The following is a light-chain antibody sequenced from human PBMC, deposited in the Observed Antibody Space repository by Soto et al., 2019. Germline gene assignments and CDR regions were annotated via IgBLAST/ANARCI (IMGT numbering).Light chain of an antibody. J-gene: IGKJ1*01. CDR1: QSVSSSY. CDR2: AAS. V-gene: IGKV3-20*01. CDR3: QQYGSSGT. Sequence: VLTQSPGTLSLSPGERANLSCRASQSVSSSYLVWHQQKPGQAPRLLIYAASRRATGIPDRFSGSGSGTDFTLTISRLEPEDFAVYYCQQYGSSGTFRQGTRWIS.